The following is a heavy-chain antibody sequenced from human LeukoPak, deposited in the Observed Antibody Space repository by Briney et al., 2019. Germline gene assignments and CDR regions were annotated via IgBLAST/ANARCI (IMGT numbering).Heavy chain of an antibody. Sequence: GGSLRLPCTVSGFTVSSNSMSWVRQAPGKGLEWVGRIKSKTDGGATDYAAPVKGRFTISRDDSKNTLYLQMNSLKTEDTAVYYCTTASSFPANNYYDSSGYYYLGAFDIWGQGTMVTVSS. J-gene: IGHJ3*02. CDR2: IKSKTDGGAT. D-gene: IGHD3-22*01. V-gene: IGHV3-15*01. CDR3: TTASSFPANNYYDSSGYYYLGAFDI. CDR1: GFTVSSNS.